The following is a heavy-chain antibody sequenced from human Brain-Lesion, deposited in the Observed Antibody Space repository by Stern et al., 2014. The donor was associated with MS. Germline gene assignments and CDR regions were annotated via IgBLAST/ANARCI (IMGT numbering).Heavy chain of an antibody. CDR3: AKLWLGELPESPFDY. D-gene: IGHD3-10*01. Sequence: QVQLVQSGPGLVKPSETLSLTCTVSGGSISSSSYYWGWIRQPPGKGLEWIGSIYYRGSTYYNPSLKSRVTISRDTSKNHFSRRLSSVTAADTAVYFCAKLWLGELPESPFDYWGQGTLVTVSS. J-gene: IGHJ4*02. CDR2: IYYRGST. V-gene: IGHV4-39*01. CDR1: GGSISSSSYY.